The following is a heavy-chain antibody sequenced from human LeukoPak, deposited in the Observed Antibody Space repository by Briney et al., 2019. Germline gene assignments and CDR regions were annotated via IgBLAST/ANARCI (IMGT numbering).Heavy chain of an antibody. Sequence: MSSETLSLTCTVSGGSISGYYWSWIRQPPGKGLEWIGYIYYSGSTNSNPPLKSRVTISVDTSKNQFSLKLSSVTAADTAVYYCARIGYCSSTSCYGPYYFDYWGQGTLVTVSS. CDR1: GGSISGYY. D-gene: IGHD2-2*01. V-gene: IGHV4-59*08. CDR3: ARIGYCSSTSCYGPYYFDY. CDR2: IYYSGST. J-gene: IGHJ4*02.